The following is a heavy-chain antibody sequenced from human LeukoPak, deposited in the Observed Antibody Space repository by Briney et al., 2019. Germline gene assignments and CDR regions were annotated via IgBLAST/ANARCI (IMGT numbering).Heavy chain of an antibody. CDR1: GGSINSGSYY. V-gene: IGHV4-61*02. D-gene: IGHD3-16*01. CDR2: IYTSGST. J-gene: IGHJ4*02. CDR3: ARGPGNYGYPYYFDY. Sequence: PSETLSLTCTVSGGSINSGSYYWSWIRQPAGKGLEWIGRIYTSGSTNYNPSLKSRVTISVDTSKNQFSLKLSSVTAADTAVYYCARGPGNYGYPYYFDYWGQGTLVTVSS.